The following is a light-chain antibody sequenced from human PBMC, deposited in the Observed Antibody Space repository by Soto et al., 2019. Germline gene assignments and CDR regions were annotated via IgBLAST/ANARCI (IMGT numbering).Light chain of an antibody. Sequence: EIVLTRSPGTLSLSPGETATLSCRASQTVNSDYLAWFQQRPGQAPRLFIYGASTRATGIPARFSGSGSGTEFTLTISSLQSEDFAIYYCQQYNNLPPITFGQGTRLEI. CDR1: QTVNSD. V-gene: IGKV3-15*01. J-gene: IGKJ5*01. CDR2: GAS. CDR3: QQYNNLPPIT.